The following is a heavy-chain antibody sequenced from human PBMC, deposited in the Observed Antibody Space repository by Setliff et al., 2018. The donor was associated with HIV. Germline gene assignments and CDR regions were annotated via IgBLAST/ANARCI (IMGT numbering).Heavy chain of an antibody. D-gene: IGHD3-3*01. CDR3: ARSTVPVASGYYYFEY. V-gene: IGHV4-39*01. Sequence: TLSLTCTVSGGSINSTSYYWGWIRQPPGNGLEWIGSIYHTGSTYYKPSLKSRVTISVDTSKNQFSLRLSSVAAGDTAVYYCARSTVPVASGYYYFEYWGQGTLVTGSA. J-gene: IGHJ4*02. CDR2: IYHTGST. CDR1: GGSINSTSYY.